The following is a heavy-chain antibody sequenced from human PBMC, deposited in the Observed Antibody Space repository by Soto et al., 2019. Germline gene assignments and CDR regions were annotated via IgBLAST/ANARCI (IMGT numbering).Heavy chain of an antibody. J-gene: IGHJ4*02. D-gene: IGHD2-8*02. CDR3: AKEQTTGAHYALDY. V-gene: IGHV3-23*01. CDR2: ITGSSDYT. Sequence: GSLRLSCEASGFIFSSYAMNWVRQAPGKGLQWVSSITGSSDYTSYIASVKGRFTISRDNSKNTLYLKMNSLRAEDTAVYLCAKEQTTGAHYALDYWSQGTLVT. CDR1: GFIFSSYA.